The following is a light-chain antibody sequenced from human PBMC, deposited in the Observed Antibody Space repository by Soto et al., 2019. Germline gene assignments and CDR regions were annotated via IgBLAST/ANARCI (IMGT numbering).Light chain of an antibody. Sequence: QPVLTQSPSASASLGASVKLTCTLSSGHSSYAIAWHQQQPDKGPRYLMKLNSDGSHSKGDGIPDRFSGSTSGAERYLTLSSLQSEDEADYYCQTWGTGTVVFGGGTKVTVL. V-gene: IGLV4-69*01. CDR1: SGHSSYA. J-gene: IGLJ2*01. CDR2: LNSDGSH. CDR3: QTWGTGTVV.